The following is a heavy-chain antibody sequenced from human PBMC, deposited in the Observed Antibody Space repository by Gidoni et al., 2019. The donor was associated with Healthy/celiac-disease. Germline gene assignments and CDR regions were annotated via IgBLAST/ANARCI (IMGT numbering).Heavy chain of an antibody. D-gene: IGHD2-15*01. CDR3: AKALYCSGGSCYGLEYFQH. V-gene: IGHV3-23*01. CDR2: ISGSGGST. CDR1: GFTFSSYA. J-gene: IGHJ1*01. Sequence: EVQLLESGGGLVQPGGSLRLPCAASGFTFSSYAMSWVRQAPGKGLEWVSAISGSGGSTYYADSVKGRFTISRDNSKNTLYLQMNSLRAEDTAVYYCAKALYCSGGSCYGLEYFQHWGQGTLVTVSS.